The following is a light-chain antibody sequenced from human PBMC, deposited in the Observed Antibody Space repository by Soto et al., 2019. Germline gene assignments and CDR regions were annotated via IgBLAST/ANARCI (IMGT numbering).Light chain of an antibody. V-gene: IGKV3-20*01. CDR1: QSVSSNY. Sequence: EIVLTQSPGTLSLTPGERATLSCRASQSVSSNYLGWYQQKPGQAPTLLIYAASSRASGIPDRFSGSGSGTDFSLTISRLEPEDFAVYYCQLDGGSLITFGQGTRLEIK. CDR3: QLDGGSLIT. CDR2: AAS. J-gene: IGKJ5*01.